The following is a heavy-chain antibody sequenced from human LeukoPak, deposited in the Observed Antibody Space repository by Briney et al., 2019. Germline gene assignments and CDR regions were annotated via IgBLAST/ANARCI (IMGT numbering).Heavy chain of an antibody. CDR1: GGSIRSSSYY. V-gene: IGHV4-39*07. J-gene: IGHJ5*02. Sequence: SETLSFTCTVSGGSIRSSSYYWGWIRQPPGKGLEWIGSIYYSGSTYYNPSLKSRVTISVDTSKNQFSLKLSSVTAADTAVYYCARDLGVTAVLPNWFDPWGQGTLVTVSS. CDR2: IYYSGST. CDR3: ARDLGVTAVLPNWFDP. D-gene: IGHD4-11*01.